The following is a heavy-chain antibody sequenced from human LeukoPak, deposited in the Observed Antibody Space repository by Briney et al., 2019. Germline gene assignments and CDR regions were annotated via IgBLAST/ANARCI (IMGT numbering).Heavy chain of an antibody. CDR2: ISGSGGST. Sequence: GGSLRLSCAASGFTFSSYAMSWVRQAPGKGLEWVSAISGSGGSTYYADSVKGRFTISRDNSKNTLYLQMNSLRAEDTAVYYCARPSRSMVRGVIHPFFDYWGQGTLVTVSS. CDR3: ARPSRSMVRGVIHPFFDY. D-gene: IGHD3-10*01. V-gene: IGHV3-23*01. CDR1: GFTFSSYA. J-gene: IGHJ4*02.